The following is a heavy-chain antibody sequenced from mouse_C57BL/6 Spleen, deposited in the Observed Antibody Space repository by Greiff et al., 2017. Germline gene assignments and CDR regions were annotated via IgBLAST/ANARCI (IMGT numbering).Heavy chain of an antibody. CDR3: ARGGSAGPAWFAY. V-gene: IGHV1-82*01. Sequence: VKLMESGPELVKPGASVKISCKASGYAFSSSWMNWVKQRPGKGLEWIGRIYPGDGDTNYNGKFKGKATLTADKSSSTAYMQLSSLTSEDSAVYFCARGGSAGPAWFAYWGQGTLVTVSA. CDR2: IYPGDGDT. J-gene: IGHJ3*01. D-gene: IGHD3-2*02. CDR1: GYAFSSSW.